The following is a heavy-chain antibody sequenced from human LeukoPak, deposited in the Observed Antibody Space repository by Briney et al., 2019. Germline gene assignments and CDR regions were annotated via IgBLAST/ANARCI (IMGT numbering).Heavy chain of an antibody. J-gene: IGHJ5*02. CDR1: GFTFSSYA. CDR3: ARGSSSTMWYWGGFDP. Sequence: GGSLRLSCAASGFTFSSYAMSWVRQAPGKGLEWVSAISGSGVSTYYADSVKGRFTISRDNSKNTLYLQMNSLRAEDTAVYYCARGSSSTMWYWGGFDPWGQGTLVTVSA. D-gene: IGHD6-6*01. V-gene: IGHV3-23*01. CDR2: ISGSGVST.